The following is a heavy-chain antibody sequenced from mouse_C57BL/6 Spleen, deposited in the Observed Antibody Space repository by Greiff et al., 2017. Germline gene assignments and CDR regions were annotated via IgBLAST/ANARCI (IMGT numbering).Heavy chain of an antibody. CDR3: ARSANWEEGYFDY. CDR1: GYTFTDYY. D-gene: IGHD4-1*01. V-gene: IGHV1-19*01. CDR2: INPYNGGT. Sequence: EVQLQQSGPVLVKPGASVKMSCKASGYTFTDYYMNWVKQSHGKSLEWIGVINPYNGGTSYNQKFKGKATLTVDKSSSTAYIELNSLTSEDSAVYYCARSANWEEGYFDYWGQGTTLTVSS. J-gene: IGHJ2*01.